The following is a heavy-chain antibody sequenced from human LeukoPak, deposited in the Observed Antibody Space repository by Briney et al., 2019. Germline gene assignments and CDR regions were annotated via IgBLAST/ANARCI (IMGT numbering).Heavy chain of an antibody. CDR1: GFSVTSTL. Sequence: GGSLRLSCTLSGFSVTSTLIDWVRQAPGKGPEWVALIYIDARTVYADSVKGRFTISRDNSKNMVYLQMNSLRSEDSALYYCVRDRAGTQSWVEFDLWGQGTLVTVSS. D-gene: IGHD3-10*01. CDR3: VRDRAGTQSWVEFDL. CDR2: IYIDART. V-gene: IGHV3-66*02. J-gene: IGHJ5*02.